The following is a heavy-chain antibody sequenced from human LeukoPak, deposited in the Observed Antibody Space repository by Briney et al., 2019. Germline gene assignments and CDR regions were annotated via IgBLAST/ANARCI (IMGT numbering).Heavy chain of an antibody. CDR3: ARTKRGSPDGFDY. CDR1: GGTFSSYA. D-gene: IGHD1-26*01. V-gene: IGHV1-69*06. J-gene: IGHJ4*02. Sequence: ASVKVSCKASGGTFSSYAISWVRQAPGLGLEWMGGIIPIFGTTNYAQKFQGRVTITADKSTSTAYMELSSLRSEDTAVYYCARTKRGSPDGFDYWGQGTLVTVSS. CDR2: IIPIFGTT.